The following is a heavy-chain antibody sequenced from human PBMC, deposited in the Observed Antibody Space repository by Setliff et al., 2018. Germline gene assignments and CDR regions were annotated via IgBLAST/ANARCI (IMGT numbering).Heavy chain of an antibody. CDR1: DFSISSGYY. CDR2: IYHSGST. V-gene: IGHV4-38-2*01. J-gene: IGHJ4*02. CDR3: ARPLSSGNYYY. Sequence: PSETLSLTCAVSDFSISSGYYWGWIRQPPGKGLEWIGSIYHSGSTYYNPSLKSRVTISVDTSNNQFSLKLSSVTAADTAVYYCARPLSSGNYYYWGQGTLVTVSS. D-gene: IGHD1-26*01.